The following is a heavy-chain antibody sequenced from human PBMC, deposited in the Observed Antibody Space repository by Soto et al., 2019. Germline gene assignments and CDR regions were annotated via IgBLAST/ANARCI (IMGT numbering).Heavy chain of an antibody. CDR3: ARQPYILTGYYYYYYMDV. J-gene: IGHJ6*03. CDR1: GGSISSYY. D-gene: IGHD3-9*01. Sequence: SETLSLTCTVSGGSISSYYWSWIRQPPGKGLEWIGYIYYSGSTNYNPSLKSRVTISVDTSKNQFSLKLSPVTAADPDVYYCARQPYILTGYYYYYYMDVWGKGTTVTVSS. V-gene: IGHV4-59*08. CDR2: IYYSGST.